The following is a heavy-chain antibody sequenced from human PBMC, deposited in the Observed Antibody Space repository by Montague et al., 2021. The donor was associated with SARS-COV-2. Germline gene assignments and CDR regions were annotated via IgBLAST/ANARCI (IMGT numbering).Heavy chain of an antibody. Sequence: TLSLTCTVSGGSISSGGYYWSWIRQPPGKGLEWIGYIYYSGSPYYXSSLKSRVTISVDTSKNQFSLKLSSVTAADTAVYYCARVHIVVVTAMRYFDLWGRGTLVTVSS. CDR3: ARVHIVVVTAMRYFDL. V-gene: IGHV4-31*03. CDR1: GGSISSGGYY. J-gene: IGHJ2*01. D-gene: IGHD2-21*02. CDR2: IYYSGSP.